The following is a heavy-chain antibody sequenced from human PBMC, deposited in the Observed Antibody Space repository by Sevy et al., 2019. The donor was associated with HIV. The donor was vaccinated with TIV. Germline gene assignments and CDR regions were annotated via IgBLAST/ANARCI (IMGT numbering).Heavy chain of an antibody. J-gene: IGHJ4*02. CDR2: INPSGGST. Sequence: GESLKISCKASGYTFTSYYMHWVRQAPGQWLEWMGIINPSGGSTSYAQKFQGRVTMTRDTSTSTVYMEMSSLRSEDTAVYYCARDSDNYDILTSYYPFDYWGQGTLVTVSS. D-gene: IGHD3-9*01. CDR3: ARDSDNYDILTSYYPFDY. CDR1: GYTFTSYY. V-gene: IGHV1-46*01.